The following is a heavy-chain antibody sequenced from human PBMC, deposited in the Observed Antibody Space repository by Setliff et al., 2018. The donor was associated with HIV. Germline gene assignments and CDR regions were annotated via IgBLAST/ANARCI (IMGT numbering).Heavy chain of an antibody. J-gene: IGHJ2*01. CDR2: MNPYSGNT. CDR3: ARDDHYYDMGSILSDWYFDL. CDR1: GYTFNNYD. Sequence: GASVKVSCKTSGYTFNNYDINWVRQATGQGFEWMGWMNPYSGNTGFAQKFLGRVIITADESTNTVEMELSSLTSEDTAVYYCARDDHYYDMGSILSDWYFDLWGRGTLVTVPQ. D-gene: IGHD3-22*01. V-gene: IGHV1-8*02.